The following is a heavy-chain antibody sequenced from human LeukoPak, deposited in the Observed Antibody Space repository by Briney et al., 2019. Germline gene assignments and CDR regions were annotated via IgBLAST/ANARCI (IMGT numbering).Heavy chain of an antibody. CDR2: ISFDESNR. CDR1: GFTFSNYG. J-gene: IGHJ4*02. CDR3: ARDMYYYDSSGYYTFDY. V-gene: IGHV3-30*03. D-gene: IGHD3-22*01. Sequence: GGSLRLSCAASGFTFSNYGMHWVRLAPGKGLEWVAVISFDESNRYYADSVKGRFTLSRDNSKNTLYLQMNSLRAEDTAVYYCARDMYYYDSSGYYTFDYWGQGTLVTVSS.